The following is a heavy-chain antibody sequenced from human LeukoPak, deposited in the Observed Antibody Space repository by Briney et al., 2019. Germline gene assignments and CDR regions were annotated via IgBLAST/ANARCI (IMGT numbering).Heavy chain of an antibody. D-gene: IGHD1-26*01. V-gene: IGHV3-9*01. CDR3: AKHMRATNTYSFFGLDV. Sequence: QSGGSLRLSCAATGFTFKDYGMRWVRQPPGKGLEWVSSINWNGGGTDYADSVKGRFTISRDNAKNSLYLQLSSLRPEDTALYYCAKHMRATNTYSFFGLDVWGQGTTVTVSS. J-gene: IGHJ6*02. CDR2: INWNGGGT. CDR1: GFTFKDYG.